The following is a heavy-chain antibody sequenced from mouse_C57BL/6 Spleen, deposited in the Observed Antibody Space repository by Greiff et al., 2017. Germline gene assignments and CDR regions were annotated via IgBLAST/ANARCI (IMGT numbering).Heavy chain of an antibody. D-gene: IGHD1-1*01. V-gene: IGHV1-53*01. CDR1: GYTFTSYW. J-gene: IGHJ1*03. CDR3: AREGYYGSSNWYFDV. CDR2: INPSNGGT. Sequence: QVQLQQPGTELVKPGASVKLSCKASGYTFTSYWMHWVKQRPGQGLEWIGNINPSNGGTNYNEKFKSKATLTVDKSSSTAYMQLSSLTSGDSAVYYCAREGYYGSSNWYFDVWGTGTTVTVSS.